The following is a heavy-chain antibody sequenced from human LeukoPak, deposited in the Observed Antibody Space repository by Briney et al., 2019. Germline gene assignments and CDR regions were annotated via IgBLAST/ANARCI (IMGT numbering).Heavy chain of an antibody. Sequence: GGSLRLSCSASGLTFSSYYMSWVRQAPGKGLEWVANIKEDGSEKYYVDSVKGRFTISRDNAKNSLYLQLNSLRAEDTAVYYCARDPSVLDYFDYWGQGTLVTVSS. CDR2: IKEDGSEK. D-gene: IGHD2/OR15-2a*01. V-gene: IGHV3-7*04. CDR1: GLTFSSYY. J-gene: IGHJ4*02. CDR3: ARDPSVLDYFDY.